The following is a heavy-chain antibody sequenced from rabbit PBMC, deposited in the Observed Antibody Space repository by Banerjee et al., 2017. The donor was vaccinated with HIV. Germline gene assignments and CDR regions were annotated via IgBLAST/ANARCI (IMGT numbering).Heavy chain of an antibody. J-gene: IGHJ3*01. CDR3: ARGSAAMTMVITGYYLGL. Sequence: QSLEESGGDLVKPGASLTLTCKASGFTISSTYWICWVRQAPGKGLECIACIYPDSSGSTYYASWPKGRFTISKTSSTTVTLEMTSLTAADTATYFCARGSAAMTMVITGYYLGLWGQGTLVTVS. CDR2: IYPDSSGST. CDR1: GFTISSTYW. V-gene: IGHV1S40*01. D-gene: IGHD2-1*01.